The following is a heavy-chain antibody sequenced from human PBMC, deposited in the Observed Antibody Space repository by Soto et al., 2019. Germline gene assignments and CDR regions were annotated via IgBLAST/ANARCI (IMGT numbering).Heavy chain of an antibody. Sequence: GGSLRLSCAASGFTFSIYWMHWVRQAPGKGLVWVARINNDGSTTNYADSVKGRFTISRDNTKDILYLQMNSLRAEDTALYYRARGSPMSYYYGMDVWGQGTTVTVSS. V-gene: IGHV3-74*01. D-gene: IGHD2-15*01. J-gene: IGHJ6*02. CDR3: ARGSPMSYYYGMDV. CDR2: INNDGSTT. CDR1: GFTFSIYW.